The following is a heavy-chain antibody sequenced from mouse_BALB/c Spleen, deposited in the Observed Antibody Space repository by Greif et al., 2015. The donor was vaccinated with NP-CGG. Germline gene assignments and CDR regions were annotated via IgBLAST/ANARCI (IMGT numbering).Heavy chain of an antibody. V-gene: IGHV3-2*02. CDR1: GYSITSDYA. J-gene: IGHJ4*01. Sequence: EVKLMESGPGLVKPSQSLSLTCTVTGYSITSDYAWNWIRQFPGNKLEWMGYISYSGSTSYNPSLKSRISITRDTSKNQFFLQLNSVTTEDTATYYCVIWYRYYYAMDYWGQGTSVTVSS. CDR3: VIWYRYYYAMDY. D-gene: IGHD2-1*01. CDR2: ISYSGST.